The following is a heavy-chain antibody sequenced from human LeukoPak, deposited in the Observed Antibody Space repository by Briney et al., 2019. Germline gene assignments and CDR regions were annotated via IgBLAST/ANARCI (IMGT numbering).Heavy chain of an antibody. CDR1: GFTFSSYW. V-gene: IGHV3-7*01. J-gene: IGHJ1*01. D-gene: IGHD3-9*01. CDR2: IKQDGSQK. Sequence: GGSLGLSCAASGFTFSSYWMSWVRQAPGKGLEWVASIKQDGSQKPYVDSVKGRFTISRDNGKNSLDLQMNSLRAEDTAIYFCARVKDTNDDITFQHWGQGTLVSVSS. CDR3: ARVKDTNDDITFQH.